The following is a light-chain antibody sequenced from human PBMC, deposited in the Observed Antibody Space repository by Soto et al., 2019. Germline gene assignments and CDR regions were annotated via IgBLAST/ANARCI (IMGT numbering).Light chain of an antibody. Sequence: QSALTQPPSASGSPGQSVTITCTGSSSDVGDSDYVSWYQQYPGEAPKLMIYDVSKRPSGVPDRFSGSKSGNTASLTVSGLQAEDEAEYYCSSYAGSNNALFGGGTKLTVL. CDR2: DVS. CDR1: SSDVGDSDY. V-gene: IGLV2-8*01. J-gene: IGLJ2*01. CDR3: SSYAGSNNAL.